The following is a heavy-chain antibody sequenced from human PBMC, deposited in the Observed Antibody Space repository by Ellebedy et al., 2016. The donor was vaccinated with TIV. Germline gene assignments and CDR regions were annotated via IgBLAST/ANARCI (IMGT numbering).Heavy chain of an antibody. Sequence: GESLKISCAASGFTFSSYAVSWVRQAPGKGLDWVSTISSTGSRTYYADSVEGRFIISRDNSKKTLYLQMNSLRAEDTALYYCAKGRGGGSDSSAPRYYFDYWGLGTLVTVSS. D-gene: IGHD3-22*01. CDR3: AKGRGGGSDSSAPRYYFDY. CDR2: ISSTGSRT. CDR1: GFTFSSYA. J-gene: IGHJ4*02. V-gene: IGHV3-23*01.